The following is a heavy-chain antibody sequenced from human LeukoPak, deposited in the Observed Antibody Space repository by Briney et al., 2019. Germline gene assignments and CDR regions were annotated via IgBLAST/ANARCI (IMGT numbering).Heavy chain of an antibody. CDR1: GGSIGSYY. CDR3: TRAAAGSFDY. D-gene: IGHD6-13*01. J-gene: IGHJ4*02. Sequence: SETLSLTCTVSGGSIGSYYWSWIRQPPGKGLEWIGYIYYSGSTNYNPSLKSRVTISVDTSKNQFSLKLSSVTAADTAVYYCTRAAAGSFDYWGQGTLVTVSS. CDR2: IYYSGST. V-gene: IGHV4-59*01.